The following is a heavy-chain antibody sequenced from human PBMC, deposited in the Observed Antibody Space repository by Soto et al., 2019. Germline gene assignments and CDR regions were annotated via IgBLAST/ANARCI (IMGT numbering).Heavy chain of an antibody. CDR3: ARGRAIIAARPDYYYYMDV. CDR2: TYYRSKWYN. Sequence: SETLSLTCAISGDSVSSNSAAWNWIRQSPSRGLEWLGRTYYRSKWYNDYAVSVKSRITINPDTSKNQVSLQLNSVTPEDTAVYYGARGRAIIAARPDYYYYMDVWGKGTTVTVSS. D-gene: IGHD6-6*01. J-gene: IGHJ6*03. CDR1: GDSVSSNSAA. V-gene: IGHV6-1*01.